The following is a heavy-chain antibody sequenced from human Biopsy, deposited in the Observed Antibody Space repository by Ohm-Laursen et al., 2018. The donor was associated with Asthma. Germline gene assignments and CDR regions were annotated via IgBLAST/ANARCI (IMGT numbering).Heavy chain of an antibody. CDR2: INSVFGTT. CDR1: GGTFNTYV. J-gene: IGHJ4*02. Sequence: SSVKVSCKSLGGTFNTYVIGWVRQAPGQGLEWMGGINSVFGTTTYPQKFQDRVTITADDSTSTVYMELSSPRSEDTAVYYCARKAGSCISRTCYSLDFWGRGTLVTVSS. CDR3: ARKAGSCISRTCYSLDF. D-gene: IGHD2-2*01. V-gene: IGHV1-69*01.